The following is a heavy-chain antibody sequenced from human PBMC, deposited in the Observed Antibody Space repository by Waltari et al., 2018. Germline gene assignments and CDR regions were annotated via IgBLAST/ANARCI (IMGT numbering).Heavy chain of an antibody. CDR3: AKSSFATRYLVDS. V-gene: IGHV1-69*01. CDR2: ITPIFGTV. J-gene: IGHJ4*02. D-gene: IGHD3-16*01. Sequence: HVQLVQSGAEVKKTGSSVKVSCKASGGTFSTYAISWVRQAPGQGLEWMGGITPIFGTVNYAQKFQGRVTSTADESTSSAYMELSSLRSEDTAVYYCAKSSFATRYLVDSWGQGTLVTVSS. CDR1: GGTFSTYA.